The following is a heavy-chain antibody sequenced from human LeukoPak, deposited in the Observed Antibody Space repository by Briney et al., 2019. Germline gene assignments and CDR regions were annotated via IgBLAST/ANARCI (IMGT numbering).Heavy chain of an antibody. V-gene: IGHV3-23*01. Sequence: PGGSLRLSCAASGFTFSSYGMSWVHQAPGKGLEWVSGISGSGGATYYADSVKGRFTISRDDPHNTLYLQMNSLRAEDTAVYFCARGGVDYYGSGTYYLMYYFDYWGQGALVTVSS. CDR2: ISGSGGAT. CDR1: GFTFSSYG. D-gene: IGHD3-10*01. J-gene: IGHJ4*02. CDR3: ARGGVDYYGSGTYYLMYYFDY.